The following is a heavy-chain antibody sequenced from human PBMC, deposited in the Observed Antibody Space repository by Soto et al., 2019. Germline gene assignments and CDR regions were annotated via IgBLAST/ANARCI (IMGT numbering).Heavy chain of an antibody. J-gene: IGHJ6*02. V-gene: IGHV3-21*01. CDR3: ARSQMLAAVPANYYYYAMDV. D-gene: IGHD2-15*01. CDR1: GFTFRSYW. CDR2: ISSSSSYI. Sequence: EVQLVESGGGLVKPGGSLRLSCDASGFTFRSYWMNWVRQAPGKGLEWVSSISSSSSYIYYADSMTGRFTISRDNAKNSLYLQMNSLRVEDTAVYYFARSQMLAAVPANYYYYAMDVWGQGTTVTVSS.